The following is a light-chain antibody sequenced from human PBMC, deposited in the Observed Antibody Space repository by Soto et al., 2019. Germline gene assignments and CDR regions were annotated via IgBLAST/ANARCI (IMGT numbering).Light chain of an antibody. CDR3: QQRSNWPQWT. Sequence: EIVMTQSPATLSVTPGERATLSCRASQSVSSNLAWYQQKPGQAPRLLIYGASSRATGIPARFSGSGSRTDFTLTISSLEPEDFAVYYCQQRSNWPQWTFGQGTKVDIK. V-gene: IGKV3-11*01. CDR1: QSVSSN. J-gene: IGKJ1*01. CDR2: GAS.